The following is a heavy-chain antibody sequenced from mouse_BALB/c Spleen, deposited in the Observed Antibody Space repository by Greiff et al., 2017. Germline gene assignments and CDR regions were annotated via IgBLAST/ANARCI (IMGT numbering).Heavy chain of an antibody. CDR3: VRHGSSWDFDY. Sequence: EVQLVESGGGLVQPKGSLKLSCAASGFTFNTYAMNWVRQAPGKGLEWVARIRSKSNNYATYYADSVKDRFTISRDDSQSMLYLQMNNLKTEDTAMYYCVRHGSSWDFDYWGQGTTLTVSS. V-gene: IGHV10-1*02. CDR2: IRSKSNNYAT. J-gene: IGHJ2*01. CDR1: GFTFNTYA. D-gene: IGHD1-1*01.